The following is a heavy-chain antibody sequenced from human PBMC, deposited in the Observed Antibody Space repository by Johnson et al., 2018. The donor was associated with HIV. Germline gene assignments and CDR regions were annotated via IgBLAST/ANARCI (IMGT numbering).Heavy chain of an antibody. V-gene: IGHV3-7*01. Sequence: VLLVESGGGLVQPGGSLRLSCAASGFTFSSYWMSWVRQAPGKGLEWVANIKQDGSEKYYVDSVKGRFTISRDNAKNSLYLQINSLRVDDTAMYYCAKADTMAGDAFDIWGQGTMVTVSS. D-gene: IGHD2-2*01. J-gene: IGHJ3*02. CDR3: AKADTMAGDAFDI. CDR2: IKQDGSEK. CDR1: GFTFSSYW.